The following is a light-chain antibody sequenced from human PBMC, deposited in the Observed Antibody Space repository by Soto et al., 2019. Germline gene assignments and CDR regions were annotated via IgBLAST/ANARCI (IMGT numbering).Light chain of an antibody. CDR3: QQYNAYYS. J-gene: IGKJ2*03. CDR2: DAS. V-gene: IGKV1-5*01. CDR1: QDISRW. Sequence: DIQMTQSPSSLSASVGDRVTITCRASQDISRWWAWYQQKPVKAPVLLIYDASTLQGGVPSRFSGTGSGTEFTLTISSLQPDDFATYYCQQYNAYYSFGQGSKVAI.